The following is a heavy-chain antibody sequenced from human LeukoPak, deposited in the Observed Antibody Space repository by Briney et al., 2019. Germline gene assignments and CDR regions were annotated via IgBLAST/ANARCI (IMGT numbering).Heavy chain of an antibody. CDR1: GFTFSSYE. CDR3: ARGRSYNY. CDR2: ITSSGSTI. Sequence: GGSLRLSCAASGFTFSSYEMNWVRQAPGKGLEGVSYITSSGSTINYADSVKGRFTISRDNPKNSLYLQMNSLRAEDTAVYYCARGRSYNYWGQGSLVTASS. D-gene: IGHD3-10*01. V-gene: IGHV3-48*03. J-gene: IGHJ4*02.